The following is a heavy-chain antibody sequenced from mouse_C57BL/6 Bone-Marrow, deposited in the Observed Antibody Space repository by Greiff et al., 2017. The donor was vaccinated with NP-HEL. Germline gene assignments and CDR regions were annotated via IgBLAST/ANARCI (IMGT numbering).Heavy chain of an antibody. D-gene: IGHD2-3*01. V-gene: IGHV1-19*01. CDR3: ARRGYDGYSFAY. J-gene: IGHJ3*01. CDR1: GYTFTDYY. CDR2: INPYNGGT. Sequence: EVKLMESGPVLVKPGASVKMSCKASGYTFTDYYMNWVKQSHGKSLEWIGVINPYNGGTSYNQKFKGKATLTVDKSSSTAYMELNSLTSEDSAVYYCARRGYDGYSFAYWGQGTLVTVSA.